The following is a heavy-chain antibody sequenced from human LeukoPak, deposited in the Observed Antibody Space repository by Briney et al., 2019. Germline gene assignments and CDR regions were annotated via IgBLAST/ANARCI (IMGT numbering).Heavy chain of an antibody. D-gene: IGHD3-10*02. CDR2: ISSSSSYI. Sequence: GGSLRLSCAASGFTFSSYSMNWVRQAPGKGLEWVSSISSSSSYIYYADSVKGRFTISRDNAKTSLYLQMNSLRAEDTAVYYCAELGITMIGGVWGKGTTVTISS. J-gene: IGHJ6*04. CDR3: AELGITMIGGV. CDR1: GFTFSSYS. V-gene: IGHV3-21*01.